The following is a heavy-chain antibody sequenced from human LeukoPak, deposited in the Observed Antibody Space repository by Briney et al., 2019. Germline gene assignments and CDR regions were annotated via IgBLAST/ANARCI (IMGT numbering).Heavy chain of an antibody. CDR1: GYTFTSYY. CDR2: INPSGGST. D-gene: IGHD3-9*01. J-gene: IGHJ4*02. CDR3: ARRGILSGYMFDY. Sequence: ASVNVSCKASGYTFTSYYMHWVRQPPAQELEWMGRINPSGGSTTYEQKFQGRATMTLDTYSSTAYMELSSLRSDDTAVYYCARRGILSGYMFDYWGQGTLVTVSS. V-gene: IGHV1-46*03.